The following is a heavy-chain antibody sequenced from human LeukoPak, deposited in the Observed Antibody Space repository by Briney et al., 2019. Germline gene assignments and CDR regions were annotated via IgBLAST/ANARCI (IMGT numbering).Heavy chain of an antibody. D-gene: IGHD3-16*01. Sequence: GGSLRLSCAASGFTFSSNYMSWVRQAPGKGLEWVSVIYSGGSTYYADSVKGRFTISRDNSKNTLYLQMNSLRAEDTAVYYCATVGVYYYYYGMDVWGQGTTVTVSS. CDR2: IYSGGST. CDR1: GFTFSSNY. CDR3: ATVGVYYYYYGMDV. J-gene: IGHJ6*02. V-gene: IGHV3-53*01.